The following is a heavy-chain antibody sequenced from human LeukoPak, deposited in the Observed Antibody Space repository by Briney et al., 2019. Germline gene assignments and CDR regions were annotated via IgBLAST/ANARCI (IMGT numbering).Heavy chain of an antibody. J-gene: IGHJ4*02. CDR2: INPNSGGT. CDR1: GYTLTGYY. D-gene: IGHD1-26*01. V-gene: IGHV1-2*02. Sequence: ASVKVSCKASGYTLTGYYMHWVRQAPGQGLEWMGWINPNSGGTNYAQKFQGRVTMTRDTSISTAYMELSRLRSDDTAVYYCARDFLYSGSYFDYWGQGTLVTVSS. CDR3: ARDFLYSGSYFDY.